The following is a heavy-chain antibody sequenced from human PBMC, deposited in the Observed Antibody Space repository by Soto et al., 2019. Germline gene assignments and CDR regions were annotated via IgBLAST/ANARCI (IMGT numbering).Heavy chain of an antibody. CDR1: GFTFSSYG. CDR2: ISYDGSNK. Sequence: QVQLVESGGGVVQPGRSLRLSCAASGFTFSSYGMHWVRQAPGKGLEWVAVISYDGSNKYYADSVKGRFTISRDNSKNTLYLQMNSLRAEDTAVYYCATKAAAGRNYYCGMDVWGQGTTVTVSS. D-gene: IGHD6-13*01. J-gene: IGHJ6*02. CDR3: ATKAAAGRNYYCGMDV. V-gene: IGHV3-30*03.